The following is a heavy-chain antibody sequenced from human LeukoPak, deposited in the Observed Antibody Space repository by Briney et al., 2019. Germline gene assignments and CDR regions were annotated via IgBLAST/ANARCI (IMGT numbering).Heavy chain of an antibody. CDR1: GFTFSSHG. CDR3: AELGITMIGGV. Sequence: GGTLGLSCAASGFTFSSHGMSWVRQAPGKGLEWVPYISSSGSTIYYADSVKGRFTISRDNAKNSLYLQMNSLRAEDTAVYYCAELGITMIGGVWGKGTTVTISS. D-gene: IGHD3-10*02. V-gene: IGHV3-48*04. CDR2: ISSSGSTI. J-gene: IGHJ6*04.